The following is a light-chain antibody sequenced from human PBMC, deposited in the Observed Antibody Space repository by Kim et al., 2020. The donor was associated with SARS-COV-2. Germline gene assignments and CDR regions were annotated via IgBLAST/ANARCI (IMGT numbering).Light chain of an antibody. CDR2: AAS. Sequence: APGKRAPRPRRASQSDNSNLTWYQQKPGQAPRLLIYAASMRATGLPDRFSGSGSGTEFTLTISSLQSDDFAVYYCQQYNKWPPWTFGQGTKVDIK. CDR3: QQYNKWPPWT. V-gene: IGKV3-15*01. CDR1: QSDNSN. J-gene: IGKJ1*01.